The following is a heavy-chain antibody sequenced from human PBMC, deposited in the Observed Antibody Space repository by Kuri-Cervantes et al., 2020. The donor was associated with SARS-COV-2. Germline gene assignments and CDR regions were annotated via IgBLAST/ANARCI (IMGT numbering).Heavy chain of an antibody. Sequence: GESLKISCAASGFTFDDYGMSWVRQAPGKGLEWVSNIGPSGTTIYYADSVKGRFTISRDNAKNSLYLQMNSLRAEDTAVYYCARDHSLSGAYSLEDAFDIWGQGTMVTVSS. V-gene: IGHV3-11*04. CDR2: IGPSGTTI. J-gene: IGHJ3*02. CDR3: ARDHSLSGAYSLEDAFDI. D-gene: IGHD2-21*01. CDR1: GFTFDDYG.